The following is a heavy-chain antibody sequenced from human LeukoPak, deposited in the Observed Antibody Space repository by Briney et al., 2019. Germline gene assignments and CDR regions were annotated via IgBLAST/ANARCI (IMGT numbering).Heavy chain of an antibody. CDR3: AKGRILWFGEQSDFDY. J-gene: IGHJ4*02. CDR2: ISDSGAYT. D-gene: IGHD3-10*01. CDR1: GFTFTKYG. Sequence: GGSLRLSCAASGFTFTKYGMSWVRQAPGKGLEWISTISDSGAYTYYADFVKGRFTVSRDNSKNMVFLEVNSLRAEDTATYFCAKGRILWFGEQSDFDYWGQGTLVTVSS. V-gene: IGHV3-23*01.